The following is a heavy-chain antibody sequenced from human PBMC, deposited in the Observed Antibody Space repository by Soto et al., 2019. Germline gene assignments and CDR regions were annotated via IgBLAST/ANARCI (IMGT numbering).Heavy chain of an antibody. V-gene: IGHV3-15*01. CDR2: VKSKADGGTI. Sequence: EVQLVESGGGLVQPGESLRLSCAASGLPFIQAWMSWVRQAPGKGLEWIGRVKSKADGGTIDYAAPVKGRFSISRDDSINTLYLQMNSLKIEDTALYYCTVDGCRGGTCFSGLNWGQGTLVTVSS. CDR1: GLPFIQAW. J-gene: IGHJ4*02. CDR3: TVDGCRGGTCFSGLN. D-gene: IGHD2-15*01.